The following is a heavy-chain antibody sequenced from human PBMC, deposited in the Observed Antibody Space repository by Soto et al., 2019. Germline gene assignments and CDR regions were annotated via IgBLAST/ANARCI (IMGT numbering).Heavy chain of an antibody. V-gene: IGHV3-23*01. CDR1: GFTFSSYA. Sequence: GGFLRLSCAASGFTFSSYAMSWVRQAPGKGLEWVSAISGSGGSTYYADSVKGRFTISRDNSKNTLYLQMNSLRAEDTAVYYCPGTLGYCSSTSCPEGMDVWGQGTTVTVSS. CDR2: ISGSGGST. CDR3: PGTLGYCSSTSCPEGMDV. D-gene: IGHD2-2*01. J-gene: IGHJ6*02.